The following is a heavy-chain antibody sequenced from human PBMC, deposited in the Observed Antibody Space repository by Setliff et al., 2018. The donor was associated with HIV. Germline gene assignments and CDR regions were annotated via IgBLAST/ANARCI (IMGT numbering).Heavy chain of an antibody. CDR3: VKDVLKFWSGSGALDF. J-gene: IGHJ4*02. CDR1: GFTFSSYW. V-gene: IGHV3-74*01. Sequence: GGSLRLSCVASGFTFSSYWMHWVRQAPGKGLVWVSRISGDGTNTDDADSVKGRFIISRDNANNTLYLQMNSLRDEDTAVYYCVKDVLKFWSGSGALDFWGPGTLVTVSS. CDR2: ISGDGTNT. D-gene: IGHD3-3*01.